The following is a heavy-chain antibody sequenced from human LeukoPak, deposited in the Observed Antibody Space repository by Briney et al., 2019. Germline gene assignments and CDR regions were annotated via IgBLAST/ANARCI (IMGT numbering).Heavy chain of an antibody. CDR1: GGSFSGYY. D-gene: IGHD3-3*01. CDR3: ARGRRLRFLEWLYQLDP. J-gene: IGHJ5*02. Sequence: SETLSLTCAVYGGSFSGYYWSWIRQPPGKGLEWIGEINDIGITNYNPSLKSRVTISVDTSKNHFYLKLSSVTAADTAVYYCARGRRLRFLEWLYQLDPWGQGTLVTVSA. CDR2: INDIGIT. V-gene: IGHV4-34*01.